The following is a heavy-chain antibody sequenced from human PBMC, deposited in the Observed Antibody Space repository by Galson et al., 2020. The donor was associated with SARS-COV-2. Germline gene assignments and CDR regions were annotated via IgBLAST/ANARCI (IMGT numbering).Heavy chain of an antibody. D-gene: IGHD3-22*01. V-gene: IGHV4-30-2*01. CDR3: ARASMDYYDSSGYYRPGGMDV. J-gene: IGHJ6*02. CDR2: IFHSGNT. CDR1: GGSISSGGFS. Sequence: SQTLSLTCAVSGGSISSGGFSWSWIRQPPGRGLAWIAFIFHSGNTYYNPSLKSRVTISVDRSKNQFSLKLSSVTAADTAVYYCARASMDYYDSSGYYRPGGMDVWGQGTTVTVSS.